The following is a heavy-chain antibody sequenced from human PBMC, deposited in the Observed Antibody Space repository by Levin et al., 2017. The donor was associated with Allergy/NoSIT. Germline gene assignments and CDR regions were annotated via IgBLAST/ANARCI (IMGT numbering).Heavy chain of an antibody. J-gene: IGHJ5*02. D-gene: IGHD2-15*01. CDR3: AVVVAATTYNWFDP. CDR1: GGSFSGYY. CDR2: INHSGST. V-gene: IGHV4-34*01. Sequence: SQTLSLTCAVYGGSFSGYYWSWIRQPPGKGLEWIGEINHSGSTNYNPYLKSRVTISVDTSKNQFSLKLSSVTAADTAVYYCAVVVAATTYNWFDPWGQGTLVTVSS.